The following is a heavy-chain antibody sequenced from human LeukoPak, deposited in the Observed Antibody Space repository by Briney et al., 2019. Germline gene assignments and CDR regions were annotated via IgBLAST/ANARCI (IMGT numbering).Heavy chain of an antibody. J-gene: IGHJ3*02. CDR2: IRSDGSEK. Sequence: PGGSLRLSCAASGFTFSHFTMHWVRQVPGKGLEWVAFIRSDGSEKLYADSVKGRFAISRDNSKNTQFLQVDSLRVEDTAVYYCAREADHYESSGYPRGGEGAFDIWGQGTMVTVSS. CDR1: GFTFSHFT. D-gene: IGHD3-22*01. V-gene: IGHV3-30*01. CDR3: AREADHYESSGYPRGGEGAFDI.